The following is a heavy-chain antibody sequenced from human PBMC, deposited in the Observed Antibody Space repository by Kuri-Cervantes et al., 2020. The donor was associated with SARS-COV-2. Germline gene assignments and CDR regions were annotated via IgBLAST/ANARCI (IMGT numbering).Heavy chain of an antibody. CDR3: ARRGGPYGDYGQRDYYYYGMDV. CDR1: GGPFSKFT. CDR2: IIPMFGVI. V-gene: IGHV1-69*13. Sequence: SVKVSCKASGGPFSKFTINWVRQAPGQGLEWMGGIIPMFGVISYAQKFQGRVTITADESTSTAYMELSSLRSEDTAVYYCARRGGPYGDYGQRDYYYYGMDVWGQGTTVTVSS. J-gene: IGHJ6*02. D-gene: IGHD4-17*01.